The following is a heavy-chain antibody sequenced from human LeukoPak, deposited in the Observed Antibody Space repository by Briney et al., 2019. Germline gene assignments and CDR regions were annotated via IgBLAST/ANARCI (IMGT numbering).Heavy chain of an antibody. CDR3: ARDGQWELRRGFDY. J-gene: IGHJ4*02. CDR2: IWYDGSNK. CDR1: GFTFSSYG. Sequence: GRSLRLSCAASGFTFSSYGMHWVRQAPGKGLEWVAVIWYDGSNKYYADSVKGRFTISRDNSKNTLYLQMNSLRAEDTAVYYCARDGQWELRRGFDYWGQGTLVTVSS. V-gene: IGHV3-33*01. D-gene: IGHD1-26*01.